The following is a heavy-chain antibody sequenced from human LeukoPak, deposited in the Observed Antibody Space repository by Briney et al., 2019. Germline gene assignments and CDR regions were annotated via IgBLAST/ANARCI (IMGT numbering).Heavy chain of an antibody. J-gene: IGHJ6*02. Sequence: PGGSLRLSCAASGFTFSDYYMSWIRQAPGKGLEWVSGISASGGNTWYADSVKGRFTISRDNSKNTLYLQMNSLRAEDTAVYYCAKYVSARGPPYALAVWGQGTTVTVSS. V-gene: IGHV3-23*01. CDR3: AKYVSARGPPYALAV. CDR2: ISASGGNT. CDR1: GFTFSDYY. D-gene: IGHD2/OR15-2a*01.